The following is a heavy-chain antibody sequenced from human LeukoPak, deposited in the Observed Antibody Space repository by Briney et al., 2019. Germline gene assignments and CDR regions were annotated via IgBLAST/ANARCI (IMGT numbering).Heavy chain of an antibody. V-gene: IGHV5-51*01. CDR1: GYSFTSYW. CDR3: ARSQGYCSGDSCLQGNWFDP. Sequence: GESLKISCKGSGYSFTSYWIGWVRQMPGKGLEWMGIIYPGDSDTRYSPSFQGQVTISADKSIRIAYLQWSSLKASDTAMYYCARSQGYCSGDSCLQGNWFDPWGQGTLVTVSS. CDR2: IYPGDSDT. J-gene: IGHJ5*02. D-gene: IGHD2-15*01.